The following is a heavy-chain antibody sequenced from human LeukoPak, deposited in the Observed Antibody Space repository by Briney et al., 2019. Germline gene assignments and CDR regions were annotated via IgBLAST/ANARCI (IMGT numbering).Heavy chain of an antibody. V-gene: IGHV3-74*01. Sequence: GGTLRLSCAASGFTFDTYWMHWVCQAPGKGLVWVSRINSDGSTANYADSVRGRFTISRDNAKKTLYLQMNSLRGDDTAVYYCARRGASTGGLDWGQGTLVTVSS. CDR2: INSDGSTA. CDR1: GFTFDTYW. CDR3: ARRGASTGGLD. J-gene: IGHJ4*02. D-gene: IGHD1-14*01.